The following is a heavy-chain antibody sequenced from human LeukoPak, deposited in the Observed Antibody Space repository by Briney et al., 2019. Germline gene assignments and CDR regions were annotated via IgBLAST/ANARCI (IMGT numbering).Heavy chain of an antibody. CDR3: ASSIYSSSWSYYYYYGMDV. CDR2: INHSGST. V-gene: IGHV4-34*01. CDR1: GVSFSGYY. J-gene: IGHJ6*02. D-gene: IGHD6-13*01. Sequence: SETLSLTCAVYGVSFSGYYWSWIRQPPGKGLEWIGEINHSGSTNYNPSLKSRVTISVDTSKNQFSLKLSSVTAADTAVYYCASSIYSSSWSYYYYYGMDVWGQGTTVTVSS.